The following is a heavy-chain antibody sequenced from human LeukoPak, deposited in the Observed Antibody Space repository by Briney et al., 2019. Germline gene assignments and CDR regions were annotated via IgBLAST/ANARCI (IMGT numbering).Heavy chain of an antibody. CDR2: ISSSRSTI. V-gene: IGHV3-48*02. D-gene: IGHD1-26*01. Sequence: GGSLRLSCAASGFTFSSYSMNWVRQAPGKGLEWVSYISSSRSTIFYADSVKGRFTISRDNAKNSLYLQMHSLRDEDTAVYYCARAWYSWGYYFDYWGQGTLVTVSS. CDR1: GFTFSSYS. CDR3: ARAWYSWGYYFDY. J-gene: IGHJ4*02.